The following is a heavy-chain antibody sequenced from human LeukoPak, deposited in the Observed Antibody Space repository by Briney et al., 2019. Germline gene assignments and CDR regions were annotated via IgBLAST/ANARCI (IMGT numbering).Heavy chain of an antibody. V-gene: IGHV3-74*01. J-gene: IGHJ4*02. D-gene: IGHD5-18*01. CDR1: GFTFSSYS. CDR3: AGGGYTYGLY. CDR2: INRDGSST. Sequence: GGSLRLSCAASGFTFSSYSMNWVRQAPGKGLVWVSRINRDGSSTSYADSVKRRFTISRGNTKNTLHLQMNSLRAEDTAVYYCAGGGYTYGLYWGQGDLVTVSS.